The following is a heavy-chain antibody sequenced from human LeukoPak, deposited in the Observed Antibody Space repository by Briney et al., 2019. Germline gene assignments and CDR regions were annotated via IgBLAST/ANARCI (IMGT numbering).Heavy chain of an antibody. CDR3: GSTYYYDSSGSYDAFDI. V-gene: IGHV4-39*01. CDR1: GCFISRSSYH. D-gene: IGHD3-22*01. Sequence: PSETLSLTCTVSGCFISRSSYHWRWIRQPPGKGLEWIGSIYYSGSTYYNPSLKSRVTISVDTSKNQFSLKLSSVTAADTAVYYCGSTYYYDSSGSYDAFDIWGQGTMVTVSS. CDR2: IYYSGST. J-gene: IGHJ3*02.